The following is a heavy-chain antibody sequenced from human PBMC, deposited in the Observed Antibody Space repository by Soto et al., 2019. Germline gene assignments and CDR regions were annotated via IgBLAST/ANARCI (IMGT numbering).Heavy chain of an antibody. CDR2: IYYSGST. CDR1: GGSISSGDYY. V-gene: IGHV4-30-4*01. Sequence: PSETLSLTCTVSGGSISSGDYYWSWIRQPPGKGLEWIGYIYYSGSTYYNPSLKSRVTISVDTSKNQFSLKLSSVTAADTAVYYCARTTYYDILFDYWGQGTLVTVSS. CDR3: ARTTYYDILFDY. D-gene: IGHD3-9*01. J-gene: IGHJ4*02.